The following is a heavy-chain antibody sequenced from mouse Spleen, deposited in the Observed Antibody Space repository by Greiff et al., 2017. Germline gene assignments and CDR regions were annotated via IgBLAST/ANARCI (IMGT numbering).Heavy chain of an antibody. V-gene: IGHV1-54*01. D-gene: IGHD1-2*01. CDR1: GYAFTNYL. J-gene: IGHJ2*01. Sequence: VQLQESGAELVRPGTSVKVSCKASGYAFTNYLIEWVKQRPGQGLEWIGVINPGSGGTNYNEKFKGKATLTADKSSSTAYMQLSSLTSDDSAVYFCARWDYGYDYWGQGTTLTVSS. CDR3: ARWDYGYDY. CDR2: INPGSGGT.